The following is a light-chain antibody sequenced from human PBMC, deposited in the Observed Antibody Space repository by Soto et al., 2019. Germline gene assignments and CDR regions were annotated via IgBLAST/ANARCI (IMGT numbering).Light chain of an antibody. CDR2: DNN. V-gene: IGLV1-51*01. CDR3: GTWDSSLSAGV. Sequence: QSVLTQPPSVSAALGQKVTISCSGSNPNIGKNYVSWYQQLPGTAPKVLIYDNNKRPSGIPDRFSGSKSGTSATLGITGLQTGDEADYYCGTWDSSLSAGVFGGGTQLTVL. CDR1: NPNIGKNY. J-gene: IGLJ2*01.